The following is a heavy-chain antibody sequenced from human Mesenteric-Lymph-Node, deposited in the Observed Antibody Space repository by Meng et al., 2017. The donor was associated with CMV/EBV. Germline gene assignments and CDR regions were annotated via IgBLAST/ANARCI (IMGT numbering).Heavy chain of an antibody. J-gene: IGHJ4*02. D-gene: IGHD3-3*01. CDR3: ARGSADVLGVVNYYFDY. Sequence: GGSLRLSCAASGFTFSSYGMNWVRQAPGKGLEWVAVISYDGSNKYYADSVRGRFTISRDNSKNTLYLQMNSLRAEDTAVYYCARGSADVLGVVNYYFDYWGQGTLVTVSS. CDR2: ISYDGSNK. V-gene: IGHV3-30*19. CDR1: GFTFSSYG.